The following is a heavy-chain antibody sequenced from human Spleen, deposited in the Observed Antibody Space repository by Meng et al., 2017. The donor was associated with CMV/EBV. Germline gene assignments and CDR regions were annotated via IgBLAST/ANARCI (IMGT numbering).Heavy chain of an antibody. CDR3: ARDGGGPAAKFDY. CDR1: GYTFTGHY. CDR2: INPTSGAI. D-gene: IGHD2-2*01. Sequence: ASVKVSCKASGYTFTGHYMHWVRQAPGQGLEWMGWINPTSGAINYAQKFQGRVTMTRDTSISTAYMDLSRLRTDDTAVYYCARDGGGPAAKFDYWGQGTLVTVSS. V-gene: IGHV1-2*02. J-gene: IGHJ4*02.